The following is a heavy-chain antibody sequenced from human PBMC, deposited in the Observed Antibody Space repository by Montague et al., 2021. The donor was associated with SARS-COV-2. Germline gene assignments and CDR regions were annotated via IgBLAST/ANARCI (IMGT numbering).Heavy chain of an antibody. Sequence: SETLSLTCAVYGGSFSGYYWHWIRQPPGKGLEWIGEINNSGSTNYNPSLKSRVTISVDTSNIQFSLKLTSVTAAATAVYYCARGPTNNIGMVATRLDYWGQGTLVTVSS. CDR3: ARGPTNNIGMVATRLDY. CDR2: INNSGST. V-gene: IGHV4-34*01. J-gene: IGHJ4*02. D-gene: IGHD5-12*01. CDR1: GGSFSGYY.